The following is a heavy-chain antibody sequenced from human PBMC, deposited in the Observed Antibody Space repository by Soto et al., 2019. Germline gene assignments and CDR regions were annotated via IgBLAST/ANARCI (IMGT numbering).Heavy chain of an antibody. CDR2: IWNDGSNE. CDR3: ARDQTDSGGYSDS. D-gene: IGHD3-22*01. Sequence: GGSLRLSCGASGFNFSSYGLHWVRQAPGKGLEWVAIIWNDGSNEYYADSVKGRFTISRDNSKNTVYLQVSKLRAEDTAVYFCARDQTDSGGYSDSWGQGTLVTVSS. V-gene: IGHV3-33*01. J-gene: IGHJ4*02. CDR1: GFNFSSYG.